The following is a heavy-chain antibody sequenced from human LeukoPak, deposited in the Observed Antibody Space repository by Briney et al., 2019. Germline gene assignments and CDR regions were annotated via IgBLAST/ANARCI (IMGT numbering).Heavy chain of an antibody. CDR3: ARSPNCGGDCS. CDR1: EFTFSRYW. CDR2: INSDGSST. D-gene: IGHD2-21*02. Sequence: GGSLRLSCAASEFTFSRYWMHWVRQAPGKGLVWVSCINSDGSSTTYADSVKGRFTISRDNAKNTLYLQMNSLRAEDTAVYYCARSPNCGGDCSWGQGTLVTVSS. V-gene: IGHV3-74*03. J-gene: IGHJ5*02.